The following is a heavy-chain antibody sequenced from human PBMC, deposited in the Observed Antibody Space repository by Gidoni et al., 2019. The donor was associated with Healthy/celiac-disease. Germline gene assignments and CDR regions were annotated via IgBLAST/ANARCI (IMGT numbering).Heavy chain of an antibody. CDR3: AKDLGYTIFGVVTGWFDP. Sequence: EVQLLESGGGLVQPGGSLRLSCSASGFTFSSYAMSLVRQAPGKRLEWVSAISGSGGSTDYADSVKGRFTISRDNSKNTLYLQMNSLRAEDTAVYYCAKDLGYTIFGVVTGWFDPWGQGNLVTVSS. V-gene: IGHV3-23*01. CDR1: GFTFSSYA. J-gene: IGHJ5*02. D-gene: IGHD3-3*01. CDR2: ISGSGGST.